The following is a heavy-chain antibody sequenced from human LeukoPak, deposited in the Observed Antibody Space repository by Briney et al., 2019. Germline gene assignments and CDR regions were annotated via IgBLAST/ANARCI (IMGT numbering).Heavy chain of an antibody. CDR1: GGTFSSYA. D-gene: IGHD2-2*01. CDR2: IIPIFGTA. V-gene: IGHV1-69*13. Sequence: ASVKVSCKASGGTFSSYAISWVRQAPGQRLEWMGGIIPIFGTANYAQKFQGRVTITADESTSTAYMELSSLRSEDTAVYYCARAAKKGLSAYYYYGMDVWGQGTTVTVSS. CDR3: ARAAKKGLSAYYYYGMDV. J-gene: IGHJ6*02.